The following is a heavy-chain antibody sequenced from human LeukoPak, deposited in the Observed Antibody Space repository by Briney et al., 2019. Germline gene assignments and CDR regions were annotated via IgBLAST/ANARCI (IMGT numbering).Heavy chain of an antibody. CDR1: GFAFDEHG. CDR3: ARAPITSPFCFDY. D-gene: IGHD2-2*01. J-gene: IGHJ4*02. CDR2: INWSGGST. V-gene: IGHV3-20*04. Sequence: RSGGSLRLSCTASGFAFDEHGMSWVRQVPGKGLEWVSGINWSGGSTGYADPLRGRFTISRDNAKNSLYLQMDSLRAEDTALYYCARAPITSPFCFDYWGQGTLVTVSS.